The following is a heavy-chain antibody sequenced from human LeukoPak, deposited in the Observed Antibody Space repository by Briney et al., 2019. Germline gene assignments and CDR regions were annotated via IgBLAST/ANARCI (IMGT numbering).Heavy chain of an antibody. Sequence: GGSLRLSCVASGLTFSSYAMSWVRQAPGKGLEWVSAINGGADSTYYADSVKGRFTISRDNAKNSLYLQMNSLRAEDTAVYYCARSLSSSWTQFDHWGQGTLVTVSS. CDR2: INGGADST. V-gene: IGHV3-23*01. CDR1: GLTFSSYA. J-gene: IGHJ4*02. D-gene: IGHD6-13*01. CDR3: ARSLSSSWTQFDH.